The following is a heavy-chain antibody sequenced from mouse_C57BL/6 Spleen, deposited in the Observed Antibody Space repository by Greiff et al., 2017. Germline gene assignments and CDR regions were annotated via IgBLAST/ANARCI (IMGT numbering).Heavy chain of an antibody. V-gene: IGHV1-80*01. CDR2: IYPGDGDT. J-gene: IGHJ2*01. Sequence: QVHVKQSGAELVKPGASVKISCKASGYAFSSYWMNWVKQRPGKGLEWIGQIYPGDGDTNYNGKFKGKATLTADKSSSTAYMQLSSLTSEDSAVYFCARWGDYDYYYWGQGTTLTVSS. D-gene: IGHD2-4*01. CDR3: ARWGDYDYYY. CDR1: GYAFSSYW.